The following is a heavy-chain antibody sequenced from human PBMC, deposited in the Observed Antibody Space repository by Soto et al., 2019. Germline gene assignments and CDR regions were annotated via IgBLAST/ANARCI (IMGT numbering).Heavy chain of an antibody. CDR1: GFTFSKYA. J-gene: IGHJ4*02. CDR2: VSGSGGST. D-gene: IGHD4-17*01. CDR3: AKLTYGDPVDY. Sequence: EVQLLESGGGLVQPGGSLRLSCAASGFTFSKYAMNWVRQAPGKGLEWVSTVSGSGGSTCYADSVKGRFTIYRDKSENTLYRQMNSLRAEDTAVYYCAKLTYGDPVDYWGQGTLVTVSS. V-gene: IGHV3-23*01.